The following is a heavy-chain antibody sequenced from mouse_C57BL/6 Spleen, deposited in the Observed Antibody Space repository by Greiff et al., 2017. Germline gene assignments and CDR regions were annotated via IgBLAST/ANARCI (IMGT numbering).Heavy chain of an antibody. CDR2: ISSGGSTI. J-gene: IGHJ4*01. V-gene: IGHV5-17*01. CDR1: GFTFSDYG. CDR3: AKLLYLRAMDY. D-gene: IGHD2-12*01. Sequence: EVMLVESGGGLVKPGGSLKLSCAASGFTFSDYGMHWVRQAPEKGLEWVAYISSGGSTIYYADTVKGRFPISRDNARNTLFLQMTRLRSEATAMYYCAKLLYLRAMDYWGQGTSLTVSS.